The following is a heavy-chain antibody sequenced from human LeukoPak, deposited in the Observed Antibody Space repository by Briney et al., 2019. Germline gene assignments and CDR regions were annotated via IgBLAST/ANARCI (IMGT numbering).Heavy chain of an antibody. Sequence: GGSLRLSWAASGFTFSNYAMSWVRQAPGKGLEWVSVISGSGGSTYYADSVKGQFTIFRDNSKNTVYLQMNSLRADDTAVYYCAKGDTGMVRRYYFDYWGQGTLVTVSS. CDR2: ISGSGGST. CDR1: GFTFSNYA. V-gene: IGHV3-23*01. D-gene: IGHD5-18*01. J-gene: IGHJ4*02. CDR3: AKGDTGMVRRYYFDY.